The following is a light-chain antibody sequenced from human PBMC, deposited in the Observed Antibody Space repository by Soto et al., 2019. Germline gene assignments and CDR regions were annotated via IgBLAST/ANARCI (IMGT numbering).Light chain of an antibody. CDR2: EVT. CDR1: SSDIGGYNY. CDR3: SSYTTNITPVV. J-gene: IGLJ2*01. Sequence: QSALTQPASVSGSPGQSITISCTGTSSDIGGYNYVSWYQQYPGKAPNLIIYEVTNRPSGVSNRFSGSKSGNTASLTISGLQAEDEADYYCSSYTTNITPVVFGGGTKLTVL. V-gene: IGLV2-14*01.